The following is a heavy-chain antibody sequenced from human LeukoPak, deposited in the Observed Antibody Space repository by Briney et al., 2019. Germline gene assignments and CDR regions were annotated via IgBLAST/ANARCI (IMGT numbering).Heavy chain of an antibody. V-gene: IGHV3-23*01. CDR3: AKEGGRLTPYIEY. CDR1: GLIFDSHA. CDR2: ISGSGGKT. D-gene: IGHD2-15*01. Sequence: GGSLRLSCTTSGLIFDSHAMSWVRQPPGKGLEWVSAISGSGGKTYYADSARGRFVISRDNSKNTVYLQMNSLRADDTAVYFCAKEGGRLTPYIEYWGQGALVTVSS. J-gene: IGHJ4*02.